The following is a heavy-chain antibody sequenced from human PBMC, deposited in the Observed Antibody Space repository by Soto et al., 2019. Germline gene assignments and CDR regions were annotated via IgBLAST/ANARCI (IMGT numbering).Heavy chain of an antibody. CDR3: ANHVEVVAAWNIPYQH. CDR1: GFTFSSYG. J-gene: IGHJ1*01. D-gene: IGHD2-15*01. V-gene: IGHV3-30*18. Sequence: QVQLVESGGGVVQPGRSLRLSCAASGFTFSSYGMHWVRQAPGKGLEWVAVISYDGSNKYYADSVKGRFTISRDNSKNTLYLQMNSLRAEDTAVYYCANHVEVVAAWNIPYQHWGQGTLVTVSS. CDR2: ISYDGSNK.